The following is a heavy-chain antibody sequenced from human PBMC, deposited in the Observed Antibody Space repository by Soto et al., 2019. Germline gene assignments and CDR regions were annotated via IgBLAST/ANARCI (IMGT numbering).Heavy chain of an antibody. Sequence: ELQLVESGGGLVKPGGSLRLSCAASGFTFSSYSMNWVRQAPGKGLEWVSSISSRTNYMYYADSVKGRFTISRDDAKNSLYLQMNSLRAEDTAVYYCARMGSVTTFSWSDYYYGMDVWGQGTTVTVSS. CDR3: ARMGSVTTFSWSDYYYGMDV. V-gene: IGHV3-21*01. CDR2: ISSRTNYM. D-gene: IGHD4-17*01. J-gene: IGHJ6*02. CDR1: GFTFSSYS.